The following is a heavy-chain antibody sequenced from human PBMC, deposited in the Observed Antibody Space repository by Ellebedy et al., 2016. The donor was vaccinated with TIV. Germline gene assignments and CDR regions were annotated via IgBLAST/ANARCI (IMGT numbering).Heavy chain of an antibody. CDR2: FDPEDGET. CDR1: VYTLTELS. V-gene: IGHV1-24*01. CDR3: ALFLGIAAPNDAFDI. J-gene: IGHJ3*02. D-gene: IGHD6-13*01. Sequence: AASVKVSCKVSVYTLTELSMHWVRQAPGEGLEWVGGFDPEDGETIYAQKFQGRVTLTEDTSTDTAYMELSSLRSQDTAVYYCALFLGIAAPNDAFDIWGQGTMVTVSS.